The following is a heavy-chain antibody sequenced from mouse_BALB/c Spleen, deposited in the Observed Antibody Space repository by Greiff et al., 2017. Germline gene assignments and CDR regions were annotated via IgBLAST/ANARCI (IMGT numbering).Heavy chain of an antibody. CDR3: TRSYYDYDVDFDY. CDR2: IYPGNSDT. D-gene: IGHD2-4*01. V-gene: IGHV1-5*01. CDR1: GYTFTSYW. Sequence: EVQLQQSGTVLARPGASVKMSCKASGYTFTSYWMHWVKQRPGQGLEWIGAIYPGNSDTSYNQKFKGKAKLTAVTSTSTAYMELSSLTNEDSAVYYCTRSYYDYDVDFDYWGQGTTLTVSS. J-gene: IGHJ2*01.